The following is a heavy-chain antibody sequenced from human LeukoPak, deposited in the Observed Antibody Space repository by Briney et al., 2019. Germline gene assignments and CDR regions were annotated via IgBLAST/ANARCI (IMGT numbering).Heavy chain of an antibody. CDR1: GFTFSNYE. Sequence: PGGSLRLSCAASGFTFSNYEMNWVRQAPGKGLVWVSRINPDGSSTRHADSVKGRFTISRDNAKNTLYLQMDRLRAEDTAVYYCARELGGDRDYWGQGTLVIVSS. CDR3: ARELGGDRDY. J-gene: IGHJ4*02. D-gene: IGHD2-21*02. CDR2: INPDGSST. V-gene: IGHV3-74*01.